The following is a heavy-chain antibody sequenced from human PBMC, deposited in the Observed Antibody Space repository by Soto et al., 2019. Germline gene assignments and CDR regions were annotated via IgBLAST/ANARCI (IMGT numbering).Heavy chain of an antibody. Sequence: ASVKVSCKASGYTFTSYGISWVRQAPGQGLEWMGWISAYNGDTNYAQKLQGRVTMTTDTSTSTAYMELRSLRSDDTAVYYCARDQQRDHWFDPWGQGTLVTVSS. D-gene: IGHD6-25*01. J-gene: IGHJ5*02. CDR2: ISAYNGDT. CDR1: GYTFTSYG. V-gene: IGHV1-18*01. CDR3: ARDQQRDHWFDP.